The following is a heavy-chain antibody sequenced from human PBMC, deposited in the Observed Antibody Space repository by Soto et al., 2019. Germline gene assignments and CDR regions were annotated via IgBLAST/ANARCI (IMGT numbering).Heavy chain of an antibody. CDR3: ARDNYGPLDY. J-gene: IGHJ4*02. V-gene: IGHV1-2*02. D-gene: IGHD3-10*01. CDR1: GYSFTAFY. CDR2: VDPNSGAT. Sequence: ASVKVSCKPSGYSFTAFYIHWVRQAPGQGLEWMVCVDPNSGATRNAQNFQGRVTMTRDTSTSTVYMELNWLRSDDTAVYYCARDNYGPLDYWGQGTLVTVSS.